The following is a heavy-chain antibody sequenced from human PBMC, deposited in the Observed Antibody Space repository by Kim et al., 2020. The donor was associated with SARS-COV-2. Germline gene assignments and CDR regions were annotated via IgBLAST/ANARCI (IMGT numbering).Heavy chain of an antibody. J-gene: IGHJ4*02. CDR2: IYNRAQGYVT. D-gene: IGHD1-26*01. CDR3: ADVGAAAL. Sequence: GGSLRLSCAGSGFTFTDHYMDWVRQAPGKGLEVIARIYNRAQGYVTEYAASVKGRFTISRDDSRNSAFLQMRSLRAEDTAIYFCADVGAAALWGQGTLVTVSS. V-gene: IGHV3-72*01. CDR1: GFTFTDHY.